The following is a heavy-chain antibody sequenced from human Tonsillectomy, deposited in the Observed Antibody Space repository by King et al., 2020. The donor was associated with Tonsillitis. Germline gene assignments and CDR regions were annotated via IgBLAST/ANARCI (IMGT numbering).Heavy chain of an antibody. V-gene: IGHV4-4*07. D-gene: IGHD4-23*01. CDR3: ARGDFRVTPFDC. CDR1: GGSISGNY. CDR2: IYTRGNT. Sequence: VQLQESGPGLVKPSETLSLTCAVSGGSISGNYWNWIRQPAGKGLEWIGRIYTRGNTDYNPSLESRVTMSIDTSKNQFSLNLSSVTAAATAVYYCARGDFRVTPFDCWGQGALVTVSS. J-gene: IGHJ4*02.